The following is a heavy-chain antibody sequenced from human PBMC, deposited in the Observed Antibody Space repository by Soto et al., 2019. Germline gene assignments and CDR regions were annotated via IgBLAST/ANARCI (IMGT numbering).Heavy chain of an antibody. Sequence: QVQLRESGPGLVRPSETLSLKCTVAGGSISNGGNYWSWIRHHPGKGLECIGYIYYTGSTYYNPSLKSRVTLSVDTSENQSSLKLTSVTAADTAVYYCARGQITDYHSSTYFALSGYFDYWGQGSLVTVSS. J-gene: IGHJ4*02. CDR3: ARGQITDYHSSTYFALSGYFDY. D-gene: IGHD3-22*01. V-gene: IGHV4-31*03. CDR1: GGSISNGGNY. CDR2: IYYTGST.